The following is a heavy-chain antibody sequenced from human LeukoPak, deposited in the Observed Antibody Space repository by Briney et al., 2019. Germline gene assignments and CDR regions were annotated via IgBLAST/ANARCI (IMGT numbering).Heavy chain of an antibody. D-gene: IGHD3-10*01. CDR1: GYTFTSYG. J-gene: IGHJ4*02. Sequence: ASVKVSCKASGYTFTSYGISWVRQAPGQGLEWMGWISAYNGNTNYAQKLQGRVTMTTDTSTSTAYMELRSLRSDDTAVYYCARKDYGSGSHYYFDYWGQGTLVTVSS. CDR2: ISAYNGNT. V-gene: IGHV1-18*01. CDR3: ARKDYGSGSHYYFDY.